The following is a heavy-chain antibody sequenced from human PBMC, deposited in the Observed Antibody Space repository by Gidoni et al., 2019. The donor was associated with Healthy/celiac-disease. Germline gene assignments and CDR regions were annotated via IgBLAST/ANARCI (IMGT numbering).Heavy chain of an antibody. Sequence: EVQLLESGGGLVQPGGSLRLSCAASGFTFSSYAMSWVRQAPGKGLEWVSAISGSGGSTYYADSVKGRFTISRDNSKNTLYLQMNSLRAEDTAVYYCAKDPRIQLWGAGYFDYWGQGTLVTVSS. CDR2: ISGSGGST. CDR1: GFTFSSYA. CDR3: AKDPRIQLWGAGYFDY. V-gene: IGHV3-23*01. D-gene: IGHD5-18*01. J-gene: IGHJ4*02.